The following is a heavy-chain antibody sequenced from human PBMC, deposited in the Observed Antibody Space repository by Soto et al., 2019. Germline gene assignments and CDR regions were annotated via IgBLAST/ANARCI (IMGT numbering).Heavy chain of an antibody. J-gene: IGHJ4*02. V-gene: IGHV4-30-2*01. D-gene: IGHD6-19*01. CDR2: IYHSGST. CDR1: GGSISSYY. CDR3: ARAGDSSGPVALGY. Sequence: TLSLTCTVSGGSISSYYWSWIRQPPGKGLEWIGYIYHSGSTYYNPSLKSRVTISVDRSKNQFSLKLSSVTAADTAVYYCARAGDSSGPVALGYWGQGTLVTVSS.